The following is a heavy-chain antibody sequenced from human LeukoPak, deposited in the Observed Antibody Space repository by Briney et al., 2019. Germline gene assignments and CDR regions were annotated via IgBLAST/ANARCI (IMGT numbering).Heavy chain of an antibody. V-gene: IGHV4-59*01. CDR1: GGSFSTSYY. CDR3: ARLYYDSSGYYYFDY. D-gene: IGHD3-22*01. CDR2: FYSGST. J-gene: IGHJ4*02. Sequence: PSETLSLTCAVSGGSFSTSYYWSWIRQPPGKGLEWIGYFYSGSTNYNPSLRSRVTISVDTSKNQFSLKLSSVTAADTAVYYCARLYYDSSGYYYFDYWGQGTLVTVSS.